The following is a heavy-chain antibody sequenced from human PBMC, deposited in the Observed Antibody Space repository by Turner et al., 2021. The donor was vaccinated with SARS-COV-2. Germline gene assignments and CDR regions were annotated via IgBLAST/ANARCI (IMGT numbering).Heavy chain of an antibody. V-gene: IGHV3-15*01. D-gene: IGHD4-4*01. CDR1: GLTFNNAW. CDR2: IKSKSDGGTT. Sequence: GSLTLSCAASGLTFNNAWMNWVRQAPGKGLEWVGRIKSKSDGGTTDYAAPVKGRFTVSRDDSKNTLYLQMNSLKIEDTAIYYCSTDIGEYSEGYWGQGTLVTVSS. CDR3: STDIGEYSEGY. J-gene: IGHJ4*02.